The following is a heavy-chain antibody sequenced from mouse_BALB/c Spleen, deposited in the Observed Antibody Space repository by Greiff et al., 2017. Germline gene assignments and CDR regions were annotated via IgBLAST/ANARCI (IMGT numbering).Heavy chain of an antibody. J-gene: IGHJ2*01. Sequence: EVQLQQSGPGLVKPSQSLSLTCTVTGYSITSDYAWNWIRQFPGNKLEWMGYISYSGSTSYNPSLKSRISITRDTSKNQFFLQLNSVTTEDTATYYCASLTGTSPDWGEGTTRTVSA. CDR1: GYSITSDYA. D-gene: IGHD4-1*01. V-gene: IGHV3-2*02. CDR3: ASLTGTSPD. CDR2: ISYSGST.